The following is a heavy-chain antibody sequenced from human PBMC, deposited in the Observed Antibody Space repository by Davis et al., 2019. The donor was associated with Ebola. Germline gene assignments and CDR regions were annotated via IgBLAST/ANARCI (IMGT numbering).Heavy chain of an antibody. CDR2: IYYSGTT. D-gene: IGHD4-17*01. J-gene: IGHJ5*02. Sequence: SETLSLTCTVSGGSISSYYWSWIRQPPGKGLEWIGYIYYSGTTSYNPSLKSRVTISVDTSKNQFSLKLRSVTAADTAVYYCARDRAVTTSGLYNWFDPWGQGTLVTVSS. V-gene: IGHV4-59*12. CDR3: ARDRAVTTSGLYNWFDP. CDR1: GGSISSYY.